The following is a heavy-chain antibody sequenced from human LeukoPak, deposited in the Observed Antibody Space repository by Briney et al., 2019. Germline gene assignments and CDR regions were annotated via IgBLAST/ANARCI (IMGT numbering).Heavy chain of an antibody. CDR2: MYASGTT. CDR1: DDSISTYY. D-gene: IGHD5-18*01. CDR3: SRENTADGYPYYFDY. Sequence: SETLSLTCSVSDDSISTYYWSWIRQPAGKGLEWIGHMYASGTTNYNPSLKSRVTLSVDTPKNQFSLNLSSVTAADAAMYYCSRENTADGYPYYFDYWGQGTLVTVSS. V-gene: IGHV4-4*07. J-gene: IGHJ4*02.